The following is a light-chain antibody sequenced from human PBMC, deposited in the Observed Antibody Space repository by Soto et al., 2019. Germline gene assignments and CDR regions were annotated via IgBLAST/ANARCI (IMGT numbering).Light chain of an antibody. V-gene: IGKV1-5*01. J-gene: IGKJ1*01. CDR2: DAS. CDR3: QGYSSYWT. Sequence: DIQMTQSPSTLSASVGDRVTITCRASQSISSWLAWYQQKPGKAPKVLIYDASSLESGVPSRFSGSGSGTEFTLTISCLQPDDFATYYCQGYSSYWTFGQGTKVEIK. CDR1: QSISSW.